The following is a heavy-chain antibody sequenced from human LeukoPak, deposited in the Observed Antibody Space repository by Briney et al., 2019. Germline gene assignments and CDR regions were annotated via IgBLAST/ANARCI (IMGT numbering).Heavy chain of an antibody. V-gene: IGHV3-23*01. Sequence: GSLRLSCAASGFTFSSHALSWARQAPGKGLEWVSAIVGSGGSTYYGDSVKGRFTISRDNSKNTLYLQMNSLRAEDTAVYYCANDGAYYDINSYAFDIWGQGTMVTVSS. J-gene: IGHJ3*02. CDR2: IVGSGGST. CDR1: GFTFSSHA. CDR3: ANDGAYYDINSYAFDI. D-gene: IGHD3-22*01.